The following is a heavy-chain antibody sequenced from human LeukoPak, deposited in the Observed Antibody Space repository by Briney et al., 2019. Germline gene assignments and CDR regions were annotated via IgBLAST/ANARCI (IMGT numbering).Heavy chain of an antibody. V-gene: IGHV4-34*01. CDR2: INHSGST. CDR1: GGSINNYY. CDR3: ARGRRAYCSSTSCYLYYYYGMDV. D-gene: IGHD2-2*01. Sequence: SETLSLTCIVSGGSINNYYWSWIRQPPGKGLEWIGEINHSGSTNYNPSLKSRVTISVDTSKNQFSLKLSSVTAADTAVYYCARGRRAYCSSTSCYLYYYYGMDVWGQGTTVTVSS. J-gene: IGHJ6*02.